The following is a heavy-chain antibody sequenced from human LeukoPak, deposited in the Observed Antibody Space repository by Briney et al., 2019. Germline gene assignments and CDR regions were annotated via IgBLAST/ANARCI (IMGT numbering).Heavy chain of an antibody. J-gene: IGHJ4*02. CDR1: GFTFSTYG. Sequence: GGSLRLSCAASGFTFSTYGMHWVRHTPSKGLEWVTFITDEGSNKYYTDSVEGRFTISRDNSKNTLYLQMNSLRAEDTAVYYCAKELFQWANADYWGQGTLVTVSS. CDR2: ITDEGSNK. CDR3: AKELFQWANADY. V-gene: IGHV3-30*02. D-gene: IGHD1-26*01.